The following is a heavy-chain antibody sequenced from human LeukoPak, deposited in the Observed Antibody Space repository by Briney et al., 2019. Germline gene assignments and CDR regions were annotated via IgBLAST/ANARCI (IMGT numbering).Heavy chain of an antibody. D-gene: IGHD3-22*01. Sequence: SETLSLTCTVSGYSINSGYYWGWIRQPPGKGLEWIGSIYHSGSTYYNPSLKSRVTISVDTSKNQFSLKLSSVTAADTAVYYCARDGDYYDSSGYFYPPDYWGQGTLVTVSS. CDR2: IYHSGST. J-gene: IGHJ4*02. V-gene: IGHV4-38-2*02. CDR3: ARDGDYYDSSGYFYPPDY. CDR1: GYSINSGYY.